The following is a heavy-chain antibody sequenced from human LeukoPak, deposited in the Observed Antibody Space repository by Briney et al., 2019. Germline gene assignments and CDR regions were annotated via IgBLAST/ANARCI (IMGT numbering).Heavy chain of an antibody. D-gene: IGHD2-8*01. CDR2: ISGSGGST. CDR1: GFTFSSYA. CDR3: AKARGVYATYYYYYGMDV. Sequence: GGSLRLSCAASGFTFSSYAMSWVRQAPGKGLEWVSAISGSGGSTYYADSVKGRFTISRDNSKNTLYLQMNSLRAEDTAVYYCAKARGVYATYYYYYGMDVWGQGTMVTVSS. V-gene: IGHV3-23*01. J-gene: IGHJ6*02.